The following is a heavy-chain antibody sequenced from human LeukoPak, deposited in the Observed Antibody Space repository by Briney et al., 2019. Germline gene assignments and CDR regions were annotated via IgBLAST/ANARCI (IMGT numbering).Heavy chain of an antibody. V-gene: IGHV1-46*03. Sequence: GASVKVSCKASGYTFTSYYMHWVRQAPGQGLEWMGIINPSGGSTSYAQKFQGRVTMTRDTSTSTVYMELSSLRSEDTAVYYCAGVREWELLKGNWFDPWGQGTLVTVFS. CDR3: AGVREWELLKGNWFDP. CDR1: GYTFTSYY. CDR2: INPSGGST. D-gene: IGHD1-26*01. J-gene: IGHJ5*02.